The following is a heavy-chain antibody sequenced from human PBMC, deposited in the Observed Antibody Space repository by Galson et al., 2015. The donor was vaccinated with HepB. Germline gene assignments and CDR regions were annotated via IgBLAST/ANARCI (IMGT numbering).Heavy chain of an antibody. CDR1: GFTFSSCS. CDR3: ARDGGSYWD. V-gene: IGHV3-21*01. CDR2: ISSSSTYI. J-gene: IGHJ4*02. D-gene: IGHD1-26*01. Sequence: SLRLSCAASGFTFSSCSMHWIRQAPGKGLEWVSSISSSSTYIFYADSVKGRLTISRDNAKNSLYLQMNSLRAEDTAVYYCARDGGSYWDWGQGTLVTVSS.